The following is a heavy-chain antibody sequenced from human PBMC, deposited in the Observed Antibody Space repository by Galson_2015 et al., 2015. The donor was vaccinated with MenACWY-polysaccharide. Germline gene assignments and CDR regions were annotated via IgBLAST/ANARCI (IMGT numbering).Heavy chain of an antibody. J-gene: IGHJ4*02. CDR3: ARDVGTKGGRTDY. D-gene: IGHD1-14*01. Sequence: SLRLSCAASGFTFTSYSMNWVRQAPGKGLEWVAYISTTGSNIYYADSVKGRFTISRDNARKSLYLQMSSLGDEDTAVYYCARDVGTKGGRTDYWGQGTLVTVSS. V-gene: IGHV3-48*02. CDR2: ISTTGSNI. CDR1: GFTFTSYS.